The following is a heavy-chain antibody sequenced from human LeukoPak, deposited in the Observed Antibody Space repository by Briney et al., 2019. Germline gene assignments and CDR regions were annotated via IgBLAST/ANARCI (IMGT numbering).Heavy chain of an antibody. V-gene: IGHV1-2*02. CDR3: ARAYGTNGYFQLPIDN. CDR2: INPNSGGT. J-gene: IGHJ4*02. CDR1: GYTFTGYY. Sequence: ASVKVSCKASGYTFTGYYMHWVRQAPGQGLEWMGWINPNSGGTNYAQKFQGRVTMTRDTSISTAYMELSRLRSDDTALYYCARAYGTNGYFQLPIDNWGQGALVTVSS. D-gene: IGHD2-8*01.